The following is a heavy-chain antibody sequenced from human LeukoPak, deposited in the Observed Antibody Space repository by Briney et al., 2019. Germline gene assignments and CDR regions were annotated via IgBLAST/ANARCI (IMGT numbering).Heavy chain of an antibody. Sequence: GGSLRLSCTASGFTLSDCDMNWFRQAPGKGLEWVSSVSYRTSHIYYADSVKGRFTISRDNAKNSLYLQMDSLRAEDTAVYFCGTAIPPLRTSAAGDYWGQRTLVTVSS. V-gene: IGHV3-21*01. CDR3: GTAIPPLRTSAAGDY. D-gene: IGHD6-25*01. CDR2: VSYRTSHI. CDR1: GFTLSDCD. J-gene: IGHJ4*02.